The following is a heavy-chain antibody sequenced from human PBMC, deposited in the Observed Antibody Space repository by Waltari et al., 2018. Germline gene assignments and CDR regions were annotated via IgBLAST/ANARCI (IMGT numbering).Heavy chain of an antibody. Sequence: QVQLQESGAGLVKPSETLSLTCTVSGGSISIYSWSWIRQPPGKGLEWIGYIYYSGSTNYNPSLKSRVTISVDTSKNQFSLKLISVTAADTAVYYCARAGYDSSGYYVLVDYWGQGTLVTVSS. CDR3: ARAGYDSSGYYVLVDY. V-gene: IGHV4-59*01. CDR1: GGSISIYS. CDR2: IYYSGST. D-gene: IGHD3-22*01. J-gene: IGHJ4*02.